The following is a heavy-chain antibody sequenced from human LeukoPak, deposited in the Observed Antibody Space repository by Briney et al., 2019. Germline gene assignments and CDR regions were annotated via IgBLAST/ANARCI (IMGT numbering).Heavy chain of an antibody. CDR3: AKSSFSLVATAPDY. J-gene: IGHJ4*02. D-gene: IGHD5-12*01. V-gene: IGHV3-30*18. CDR1: GFTFSSYG. CDR2: ISYDGSNK. Sequence: PGGSLRLSCAASGFTFSSYGMHWVRQAPGKGLEWVAVISYDGSNKYYADSVKGRFTISRDNSKNTLYLQMNSLRAEDTAVYYCAKSSFSLVATAPDYWGQGTLVTVSS.